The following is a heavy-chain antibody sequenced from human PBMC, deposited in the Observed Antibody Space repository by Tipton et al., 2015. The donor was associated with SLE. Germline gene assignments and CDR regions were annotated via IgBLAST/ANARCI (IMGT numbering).Heavy chain of an antibody. CDR3: VRVQVGATMRSWFDP. Sequence: TLSLTCKVSGYSITSYYWSWIRQSAGKGLVWIGIIYTSGSTAYNPSLKSRATMSVDMSKNQFSMNLSSVTAADTAVYYCVRVQVGATMRSWFDPWGQGTQVIVSS. D-gene: IGHD1-26*01. J-gene: IGHJ5*02. CDR1: GYSITSYY. CDR2: IYTSGST. V-gene: IGHV4-4*07.